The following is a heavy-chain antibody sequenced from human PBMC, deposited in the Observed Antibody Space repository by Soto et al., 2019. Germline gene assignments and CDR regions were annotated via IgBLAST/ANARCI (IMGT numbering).Heavy chain of an antibody. V-gene: IGHV4-39*01. CDR2: IYYSGST. J-gene: IGHJ6*02. Sequence: PSETLSLTCTVSGGSISSSSYYWGWIRQPPGKGREWIGSIYYSGSTYYNPSLKSRVTISVDTSKNQFSLKLSSVTAADTAVYYCARLGLYYDFWSGYSPKNYYGMDVWGQGTTVTVSS. D-gene: IGHD3-3*01. CDR1: GGSISSSSYY. CDR3: ARLGLYYDFWSGYSPKNYYGMDV.